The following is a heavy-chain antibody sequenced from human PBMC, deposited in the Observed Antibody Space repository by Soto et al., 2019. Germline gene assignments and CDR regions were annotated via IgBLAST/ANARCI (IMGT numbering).Heavy chain of an antibody. V-gene: IGHV3-30*18. CDR1: GFTFSSYG. J-gene: IGHJ4*02. Sequence: QVQLVESGGGVVQPGRSLRLSCAASGFTFSSYGVHWVRQAPGKGLEWVASVSYDGSNKHYADSVKGRFTISRDNSRNTLDLQMNSLGAEDTAGYYCAKDTEYYDRSGYYTYDHWGQGTQVTVSS. CDR2: VSYDGSNK. CDR3: AKDTEYYDRSGYYTYDH. D-gene: IGHD3-22*01.